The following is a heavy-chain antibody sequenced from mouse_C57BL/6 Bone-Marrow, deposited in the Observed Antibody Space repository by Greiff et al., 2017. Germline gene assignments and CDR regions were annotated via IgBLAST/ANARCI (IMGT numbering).Heavy chain of an antibody. CDR2: IDPANGDT. J-gene: IGHJ4*01. CDR3: TTTAMDY. V-gene: IGHV14-4*01. CDR1: GFNIKDDY. Sequence: VHVKQSGAELVRPGASVKLSCTASGFNIKDDYMHWVKPRPEQGLEWIGWIDPANGDTEYASKFKGQATITADTSSNTAYLQLSSLTSEDTAVYYCTTTAMDYWGQGTSGTVSS.